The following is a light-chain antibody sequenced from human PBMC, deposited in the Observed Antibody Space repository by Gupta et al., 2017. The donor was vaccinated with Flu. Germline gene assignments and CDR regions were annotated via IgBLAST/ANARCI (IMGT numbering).Light chain of an antibody. CDR2: GAS. CDR3: QQYNDWPPHT. J-gene: IGKJ2*01. Sequence: EIVMTQSPATLSMSPGERATLSCRASQNIRTNLAWYQQRPGQAPRLLIYGASTRATGIPARFSGNGYGTEFTLTISSLQSEDFAVYYCQQYNDWPPHTFGQGTKLEIK. V-gene: IGKV3-15*01. CDR1: QNIRTN.